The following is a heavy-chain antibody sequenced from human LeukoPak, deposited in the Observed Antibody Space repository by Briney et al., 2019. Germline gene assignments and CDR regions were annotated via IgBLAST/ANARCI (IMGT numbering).Heavy chain of an antibody. V-gene: IGHV1-69*13. Sequence: GASVKVSCKASRGTFSIYAISWVRQSPGQGLEWMGGIIPIFGAPNSAQKFQGRVTITADESTSTAYMELSSLRSEDTAVYYCARGIAADDSSGYYYEWGQGTLVTVSS. D-gene: IGHD3-22*01. CDR2: IIPIFGAP. CDR3: ARGIAADDSSGYYYE. J-gene: IGHJ4*02. CDR1: RGTFSIYA.